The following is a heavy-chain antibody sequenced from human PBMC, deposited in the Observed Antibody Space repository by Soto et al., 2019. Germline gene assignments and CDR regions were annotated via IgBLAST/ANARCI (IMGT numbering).Heavy chain of an antibody. CDR3: AREGGGDFHYYYGMDV. CDR1: GFTFSSYG. CDR2: IWYDGSNK. V-gene: IGHV3-33*01. Sequence: GGSLRLSCAASGFTFSSYGMHWVRQAPGKGLEWVAVIWYDGSNKYYADSVKGRFTISRDNSKNTLYLQMNSLRAEDTAVYYCAREGGGDFHYYYGMDVWGQGTTVTVSS. D-gene: IGHD2-21*02. J-gene: IGHJ6*02.